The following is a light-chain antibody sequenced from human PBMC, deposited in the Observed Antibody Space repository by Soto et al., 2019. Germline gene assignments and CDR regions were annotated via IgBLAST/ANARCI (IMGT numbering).Light chain of an antibody. V-gene: IGLV2-18*01. Sequence: QSALTQPPSVSGSPGQSVTISCTGINSDVGSYKHVSWYRQTPGTAPKLMIYDVTNRPSGVPDRFSGSKSDNTASLTISGLQAEDEADYHCSLYTSSGIVVFGGGTQLTVL. J-gene: IGLJ2*01. CDR2: DVT. CDR3: SLYTSSGIVV. CDR1: NSDVGSYKH.